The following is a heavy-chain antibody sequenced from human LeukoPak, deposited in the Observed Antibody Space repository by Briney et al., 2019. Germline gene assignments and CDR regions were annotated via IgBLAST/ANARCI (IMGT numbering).Heavy chain of an antibody. CDR3: ARGGDSSCDY. CDR2: ISYDGSNK. D-gene: IGHD3-22*01. CDR1: GFTFSNYA. J-gene: IGHJ4*02. Sequence: GGSLRLSCGASGFTFSNYAMYWVRQAPGKGLEWVAVISYDGSNKYYADSVKGRFTISRDNSKNTLYLQMNSLRAEDTAVYYCARGGDSSCDYWGQGTLVTVSS. V-gene: IGHV3-30-3*01.